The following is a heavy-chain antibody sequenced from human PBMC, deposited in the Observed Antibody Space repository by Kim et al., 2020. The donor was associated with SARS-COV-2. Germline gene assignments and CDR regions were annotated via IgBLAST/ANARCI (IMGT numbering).Heavy chain of an antibody. CDR1: GFTFSSYG. J-gene: IGHJ2*01. CDR2: ISYDGSNK. D-gene: IGHD3-9*01. Sequence: GVSLRLSCAASGFTFSSYGMHWVRQAPGKGLEWVAVISYDGSNKYYADSVKGRFTISRDNSKNTLYLQMNSLRAEDTAVYYCAKDSVLRYFDWLLKNWY. V-gene: IGHV3-30*18. CDR3: AKDSVLRYFDWLLKNWY.